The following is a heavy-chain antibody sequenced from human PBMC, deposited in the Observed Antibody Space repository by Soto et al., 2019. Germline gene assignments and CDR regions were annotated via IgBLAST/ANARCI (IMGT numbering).Heavy chain of an antibody. CDR2: IYYSGST. CDR1: GGSISSSSYY. CDR3: ASRGSLDWNSYHDY. J-gene: IGHJ4*02. Sequence: SETLSLTCTVSGGSISSSSYYWGWIRQPPGKGLEWIGSIYYSGSTYYNPSLKSRVTISVDTSKNQFSLKLSSVTAVDTAVFYCASRGSLDWNSYHDYSGQGTLVTVSS. D-gene: IGHD1-7*01. V-gene: IGHV4-39*01.